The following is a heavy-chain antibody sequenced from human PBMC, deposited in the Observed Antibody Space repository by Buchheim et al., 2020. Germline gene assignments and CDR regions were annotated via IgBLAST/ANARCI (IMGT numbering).Heavy chain of an antibody. J-gene: IGHJ5*02. D-gene: IGHD3-10*01. CDR1: GGSSSGYY. V-gene: IGHV4-34*01. CDR3: ARGLGRITMVRGALNWFDP. CDR2: IILSGST. Sequence: QVQLQQWGAGLLKPSETLSLTCAVYGGSSSGYYGSGFGQPPGKGLVWFGEIILSGSTNYNPSLKSRVTISVDTSKNPFSVKLSSVTAADTAVYYCARGLGRITMVRGALNWFDPWGQGTL.